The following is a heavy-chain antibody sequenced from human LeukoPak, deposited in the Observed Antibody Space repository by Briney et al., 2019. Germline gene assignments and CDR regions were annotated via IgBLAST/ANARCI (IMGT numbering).Heavy chain of an antibody. J-gene: IGHJ3*02. Sequence: ASVKVSCKAPGCTFTIYTIHWVRQAPGQRPEWMGWINAGNGNRRYSEKFQGRVTITRDTSASTANMELSSLRSEDTAVYYCARTTRSWYEDNDAFDIWGQGTTVTVSS. D-gene: IGHD6-13*01. CDR2: INAGNGNR. CDR3: ARTTRSWYEDNDAFDI. CDR1: GCTFTIYT. V-gene: IGHV1-3*01.